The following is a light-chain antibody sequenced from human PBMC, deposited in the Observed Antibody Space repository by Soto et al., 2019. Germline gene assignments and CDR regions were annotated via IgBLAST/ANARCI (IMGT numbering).Light chain of an antibody. V-gene: IGKV3-11*01. Sequence: EIVLTQSPGTLSLSPGEGATLSCRASQSVSSYLVWYQQKPGQAPRLLIYDASKRATGIPARFSGSGSGTDFTLTISSLEPEDFAVYYCQQRSNWPLTFGGGTKVDIK. CDR1: QSVSSY. CDR3: QQRSNWPLT. J-gene: IGKJ4*01. CDR2: DAS.